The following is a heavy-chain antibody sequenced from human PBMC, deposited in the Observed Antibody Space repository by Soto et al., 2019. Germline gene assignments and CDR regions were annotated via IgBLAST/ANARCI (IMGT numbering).Heavy chain of an antibody. V-gene: IGHV4-4*02. J-gene: IGHJ6*02. CDR3: AGHSPNYYYYYGMDV. Sequence: SETLSLTCAVSGGSISSSNWWSWVRQPPGKGLEWIGEIYHSGSTNYNPSLKSRVTISVDKSKNQFSLKLSSVTAADTAVYYCAGHSPNYYYYYGMDVWGQGTTVTSP. CDR2: IYHSGST. CDR1: GGSISSSNW.